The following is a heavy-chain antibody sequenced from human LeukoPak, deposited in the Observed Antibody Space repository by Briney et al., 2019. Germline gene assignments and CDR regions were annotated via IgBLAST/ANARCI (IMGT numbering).Heavy chain of an antibody. D-gene: IGHD2-2*01. CDR3: SKGRGPAAVAPDY. CDR1: GFTLSTYA. Sequence: GGTLRLSCTASGFTLSTYAMSWVRQAPGKGQEWVSTVSSSGSYTFYADSVTGRFTISRDNSKNTLYLELNSLRAEDTALYYCSKGRGPAAVAPDYWGQGTLVTVSS. V-gene: IGHV3-23*01. CDR2: VSSSGSYT. J-gene: IGHJ4*02.